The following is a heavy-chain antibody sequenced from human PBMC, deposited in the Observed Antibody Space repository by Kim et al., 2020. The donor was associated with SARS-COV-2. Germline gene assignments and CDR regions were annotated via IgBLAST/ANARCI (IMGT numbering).Heavy chain of an antibody. D-gene: IGHD3-3*01. CDR2: IKQDASGE. Sequence: GGSLRLSCAASGFTFSSYAMSWVRQAPGKGLEWVAIIKQDASGEYYVYAVTGRCTISSDNAENSLFAQMNSLRAEDTAVAYCSCLSVGFWGGSCYFDY. CDR3: SCLSVGFWGGSCYFDY. J-gene: IGHJ4*03. CDR1: GFTFSSYA. V-gene: IGHV3-7*01.